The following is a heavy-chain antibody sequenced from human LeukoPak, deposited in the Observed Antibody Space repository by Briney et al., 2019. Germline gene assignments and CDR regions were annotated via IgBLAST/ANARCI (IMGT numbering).Heavy chain of an antibody. D-gene: IGHD1-1*01. Sequence: GPLRLSCEASGFTFTTYSMTWVRQTPGEGLEWVSSISTRDTFINYADSVKGRFTISRDNAKNSLFLQMTSLRAEDTAMYYCARWKPRSDALDVWGKGTMVMVSS. CDR2: ISTRDTFI. CDR3: ARWKPRSDALDV. CDR1: GFTFTTYS. V-gene: IGHV3-21*01. J-gene: IGHJ3*01.